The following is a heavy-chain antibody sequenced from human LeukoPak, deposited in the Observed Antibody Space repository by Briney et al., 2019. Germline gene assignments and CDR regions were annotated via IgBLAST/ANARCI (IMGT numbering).Heavy chain of an antibody. D-gene: IGHD6-19*01. CDR3: ARHSGSGWQALGY. CDR2: TSYNGNT. Sequence: ASVKVSCKTSGYTFSNYGISWVRQAPGLGLEWRGWTSYNGNTNYAQKFQDRVTMTTDTSTTTAYMELRSLESDDTAVYYCARHSGSGWQALGYWGQGTLVTVSS. V-gene: IGHV1-18*04. J-gene: IGHJ4*02. CDR1: GYTFSNYG.